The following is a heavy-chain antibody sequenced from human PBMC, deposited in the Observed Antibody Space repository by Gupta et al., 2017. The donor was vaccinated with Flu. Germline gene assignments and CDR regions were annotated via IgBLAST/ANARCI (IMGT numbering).Heavy chain of an antibody. CDR2: INVAGDT. CDR1: GFPFSIYD. CDR3: AREFPVVGSYFCGMEV. Sequence: GFPFSIYDMHWVRQVPGKGLEWVSAINVAGDTYYADSVQGRFTISRENVRDSLYLQMDSLSVGDTAVYYCAREFPVVGSYFCGMEVWGQGTTGTVS. D-gene: IGHD2-15*01. V-gene: IGHV3-13*01. J-gene: IGHJ6*02.